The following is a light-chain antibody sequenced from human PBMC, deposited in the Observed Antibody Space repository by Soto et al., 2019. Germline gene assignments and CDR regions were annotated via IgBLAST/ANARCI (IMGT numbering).Light chain of an antibody. Sequence: DIQMTQSPSTLSASVGDRVTITCRASQSISSWLAWYQQKPGKAPKLLIYKAPSLESGVPSRFSGSGSGTEFTLTISSLQPDDFAAYYCQQFETFGQGTKVVIK. CDR1: QSISSW. CDR3: QQFET. CDR2: KAP. V-gene: IGKV1-5*03. J-gene: IGKJ1*01.